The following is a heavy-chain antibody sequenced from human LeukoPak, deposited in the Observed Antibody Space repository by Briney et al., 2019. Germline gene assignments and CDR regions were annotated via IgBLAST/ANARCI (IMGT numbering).Heavy chain of an antibody. CDR1: GFTFSTYA. V-gene: IGHV3-23*01. CDR3: AKDRVVGGSYFDY. CDR2: ISGSGGST. D-gene: IGHD1-26*01. J-gene: IGHJ4*02. Sequence: GGSLRLSCAASGFTFSTYAMSWVRQAPGKGLEWVSTISGSGGSTYYADSVKGRFTISRDNSKNTLYLQMNSLRAEDTAVYYRAKDRVVGGSYFDYWGQGTLVTVSS.